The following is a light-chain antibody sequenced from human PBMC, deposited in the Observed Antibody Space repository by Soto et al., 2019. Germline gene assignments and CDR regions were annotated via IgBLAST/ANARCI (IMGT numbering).Light chain of an antibody. Sequence: QSALTQPAAVSGSPGQSITISCTGTSSDIGHYDYVSWYQQHPGKAPKLMIYHVTYRPSGVSNRYSGSKSGNSASLTISGLQADDEADYYCCSLTTSHTYVFGSGTRSPS. CDR1: SSDIGHYDY. CDR2: HVT. J-gene: IGLJ1*01. V-gene: IGLV2-14*03. CDR3: CSLTTSHTYV.